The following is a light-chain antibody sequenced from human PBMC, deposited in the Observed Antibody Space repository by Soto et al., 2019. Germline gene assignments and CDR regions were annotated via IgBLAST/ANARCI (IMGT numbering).Light chain of an antibody. CDR3: QQYATYPWT. CDR1: QSISSRY. V-gene: IGKV3-20*01. Sequence: EIVLTQSPGTLSLSPWERATLSCRDSQSISSRYLAWYQQKPGQAPRLLIFGASNRAAGIPDRFSGSGSGTEFSLTISSLQPGDSATYYCQQYATYPWTFGRGTKVDI. J-gene: IGKJ1*01. CDR2: GAS.